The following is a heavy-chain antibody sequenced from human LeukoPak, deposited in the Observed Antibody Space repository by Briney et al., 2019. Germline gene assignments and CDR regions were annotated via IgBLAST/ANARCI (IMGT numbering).Heavy chain of an antibody. Sequence: SETLSLTCTVSGGSISSSNYYWGWIRQPPGKGLEWIGSIYYSGSTYYNPSLKSRVTISVDTSKNQFSLRLSSVTAADTAVYYCARDRSGWYEGFDYWGQGTLVTVSS. D-gene: IGHD6-19*01. CDR3: ARDRSGWYEGFDY. J-gene: IGHJ4*02. V-gene: IGHV4-39*07. CDR1: GGSISSSNYY. CDR2: IYYSGST.